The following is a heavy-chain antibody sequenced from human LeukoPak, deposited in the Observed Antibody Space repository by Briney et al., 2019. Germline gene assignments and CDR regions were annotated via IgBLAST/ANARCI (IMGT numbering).Heavy chain of an antibody. CDR1: GYSISSGYY. Sequence: SETLSLTCAVSGYSISSGYYWGWIRQPPGKGLEWIGSIYHSGSTYYNPSLKSRVTISVDTSKNQFPLKLSSVTAADTAVYYCASLDIVGATFDLWGRGTLVTVSS. J-gene: IGHJ2*01. CDR2: IYHSGST. CDR3: ASLDIVGATFDL. V-gene: IGHV4-38-2*01. D-gene: IGHD1-26*01.